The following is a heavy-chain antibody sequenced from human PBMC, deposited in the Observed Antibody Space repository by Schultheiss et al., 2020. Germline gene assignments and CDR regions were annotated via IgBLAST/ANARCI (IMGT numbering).Heavy chain of an antibody. J-gene: IGHJ5*02. CDR2: INSDGSST. CDR3: ARGRTNADNWFDT. D-gene: IGHD3-10*01. CDR1: GFTFSSYW. Sequence: GGSLRLSCAASGFTFSSYWMYWVRQAPGKGLVWVSRINSDGSSTRHADSVKGRFTISRDNAKNTLYLQMSSLRDEYTAVYFCARGRTNADNWFDTWGQGTLVNVSS. V-gene: IGHV3-74*01.